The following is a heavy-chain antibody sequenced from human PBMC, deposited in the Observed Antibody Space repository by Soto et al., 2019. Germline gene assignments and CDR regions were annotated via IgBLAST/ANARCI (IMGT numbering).Heavy chain of an antibody. Sequence: PSDTLSLTCTVSGGSISSGVYYWSWIREHPGKGLDWIGYTSYNGGTFYNPSLKGRVVISFDTSKKQYSLQVTSVTAADTAVYYCARHRIEVVWRGFDFWGQGSPVNVSS. CDR2: TSYNGGT. V-gene: IGHV4-31*03. J-gene: IGHJ4*02. CDR1: GGSISSGVYY. D-gene: IGHD3-10*01. CDR3: ARHRIEVVWRGFDF.